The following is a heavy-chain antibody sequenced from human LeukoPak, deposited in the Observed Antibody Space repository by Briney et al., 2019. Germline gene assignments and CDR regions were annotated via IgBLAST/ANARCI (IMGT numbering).Heavy chain of an antibody. J-gene: IGHJ4*02. D-gene: IGHD6-13*01. Sequence: AGGSLRLSCAASGFTFSNAWMNWVRQAPGKGLEWVGRIKSKTDGGTTDYAAPVKGRFTISRDDSKNTLYLQMNSLKTEDTAVYYCTTDLGYSSSDFDHWGQGTLVTVSS. CDR1: GFTFSNAW. CDR2: IKSKTDGGTT. V-gene: IGHV3-15*07. CDR3: TTDLGYSSSDFDH.